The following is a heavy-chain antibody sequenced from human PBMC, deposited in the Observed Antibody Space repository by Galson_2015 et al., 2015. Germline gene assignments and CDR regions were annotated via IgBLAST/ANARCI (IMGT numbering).Heavy chain of an antibody. CDR2: INPNSGGT. CDR1: GYTFTGYY. D-gene: IGHD2-2*01. Sequence: SVKVSCKASGYTFTGYYIHWVRQAPGQGLEWMGWINPNSGGTNYAQKFQGWVTMTRDTSISTAYMELSRLRSDDTAVYYCAREGGGYCSSTSCRAGYGMDVWGQGTTVTVSS. J-gene: IGHJ6*02. CDR3: AREGGGYCSSTSCRAGYGMDV. V-gene: IGHV1-2*04.